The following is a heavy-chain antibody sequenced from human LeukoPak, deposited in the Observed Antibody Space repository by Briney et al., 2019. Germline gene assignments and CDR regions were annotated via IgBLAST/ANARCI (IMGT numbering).Heavy chain of an antibody. Sequence: ASVKVSCKTSGYKFNVYDILWVRQAPGHGLDYVGWISTYTGRANYAQKFQGRVSIITDTSTSTAYLELTNLTSSDTGLYYCARADGANSGTNAFDVWGLGTMVTVAS. CDR1: GYKFNVYD. CDR3: ARADGANSGTNAFDV. J-gene: IGHJ3*01. CDR2: ISTYTGRA. V-gene: IGHV1-18*01. D-gene: IGHD4-23*01.